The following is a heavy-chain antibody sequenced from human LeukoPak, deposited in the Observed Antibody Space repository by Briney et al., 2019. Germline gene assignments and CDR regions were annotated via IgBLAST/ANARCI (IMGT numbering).Heavy chain of an antibody. Sequence: QPGGSLGLSCAASGFTVSSYYMSWVRQAPDMGLEWVSVLYNGGTTYYADSVKGRFTISRDNSKNTVYLQMDSLRAEDTAVYYCAREPGTDYRKYYFDYWGQGTLVTVSS. CDR1: GFTVSSYY. V-gene: IGHV3-53*01. D-gene: IGHD3/OR15-3a*01. CDR3: AREPGTDYRKYYFDY. J-gene: IGHJ4*02. CDR2: LYNGGTT.